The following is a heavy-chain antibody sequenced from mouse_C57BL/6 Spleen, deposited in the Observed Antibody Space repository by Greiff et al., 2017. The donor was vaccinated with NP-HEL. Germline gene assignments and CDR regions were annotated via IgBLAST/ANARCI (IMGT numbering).Heavy chain of an antibody. CDR1: GYTFTGYW. J-gene: IGHJ2*01. CDR3: AKGGTVVPFDY. CDR2: VLPGSGST. Sequence: QVHVKQSGAELMKPGASVKLSCKATGYTFTGYWIEWVKQRPGHGLEWIGEVLPGSGSTNYNEKFKGKATFTSNTSSNTAYMQLSSLTTEDSAIYSCAKGGTVVPFDYWGQGTTLTVSS. V-gene: IGHV1-9*01. D-gene: IGHD1-1*01.